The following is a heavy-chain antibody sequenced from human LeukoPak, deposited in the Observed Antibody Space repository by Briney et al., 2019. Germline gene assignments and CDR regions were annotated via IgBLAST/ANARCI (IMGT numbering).Heavy chain of an antibody. D-gene: IGHD6-13*01. CDR3: ARHIGQIAAAGTYYFDY. Sequence: KYGESLKISCKGSGYSFTSYWIGWVLQMPGKGLEWMVIIYPGDSDTRYSPSFQGQVTISADKSISTAYLQWSSLKASDTAMYYCARHIGQIAAAGTYYFDYWGQGTLVTVSS. V-gene: IGHV5-51*01. J-gene: IGHJ4*02. CDR1: GYSFTSYW. CDR2: IYPGDSDT.